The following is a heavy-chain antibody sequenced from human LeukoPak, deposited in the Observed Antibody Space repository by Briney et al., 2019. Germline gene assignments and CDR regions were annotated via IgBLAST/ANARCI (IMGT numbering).Heavy chain of an antibody. D-gene: IGHD1-26*01. CDR1: GFSFSNYW. J-gene: IGHJ4*02. CDR2: IKRDGSEK. CDR3: ARDPGDSASYLADY. Sequence: PGGSLRLSCAASGFSFSNYWMNWVRQAPGKGLEWVANIKRDGSEKNYVDSAKGRFTISRDNAKSSLSLQMNSLRAEDTAVYYCARDPGDSASYLADYWGQGTLVTVSS. V-gene: IGHV3-7*01.